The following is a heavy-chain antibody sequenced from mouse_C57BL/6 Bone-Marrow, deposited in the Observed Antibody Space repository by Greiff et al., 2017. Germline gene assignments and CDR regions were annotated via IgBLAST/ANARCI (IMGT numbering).Heavy chain of an antibody. Sequence: QVHVKQSGAELVKPGASVKLSCKASGYTFTEYTIHWVKQRSGQGLEWIGWFYPGSGSIKYNEKFKDKATLTADKSSSTVYMELSRLTSEDSAVYFCARHEEEGWLLAWFAYWGQGTLVTVSA. CDR3: ARHEEEGWLLAWFAY. D-gene: IGHD2-3*01. V-gene: IGHV1-62-2*01. J-gene: IGHJ3*01. CDR2: FYPGSGSI. CDR1: GYTFTEYT.